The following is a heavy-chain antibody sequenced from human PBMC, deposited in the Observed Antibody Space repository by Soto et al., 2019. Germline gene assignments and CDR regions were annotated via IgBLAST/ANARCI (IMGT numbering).Heavy chain of an antibody. J-gene: IGHJ4*02. D-gene: IGHD6-6*01. Sequence: ASVKVSCKASGFTFTSSAMQWVRQARGQRLEWMGWIVVGSGNTNYAQKFQERVTMTTDTSTSTAYMELRSLRSDDTAVYYCARYEYSRSPSYFDYWGQGILVTGSS. CDR2: IVVGSGNT. CDR1: GFTFTSSA. CDR3: ARYEYSRSPSYFDY. V-gene: IGHV1-58*02.